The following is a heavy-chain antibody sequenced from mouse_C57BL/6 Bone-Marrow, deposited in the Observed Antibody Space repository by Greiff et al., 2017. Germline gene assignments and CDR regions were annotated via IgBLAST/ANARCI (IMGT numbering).Heavy chain of an antibody. J-gene: IGHJ4*01. Sequence: EVRLVESGGGLVKPGGSLKLSCAASGFTFSSYAMSWVRQTPEKRLEWVATISDGGSYTYYPDNVKGRFTISRDNAKNNLYLQMSHLKSEDTAMYYCARAKGAMDYWGQGTSVTVSS. CDR1: GFTFSSYA. CDR3: ARAKGAMDY. V-gene: IGHV5-4*03. CDR2: ISDGGSYT.